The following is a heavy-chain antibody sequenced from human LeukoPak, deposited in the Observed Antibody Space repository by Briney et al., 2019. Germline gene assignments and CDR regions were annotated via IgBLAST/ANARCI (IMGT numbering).Heavy chain of an antibody. J-gene: IGHJ5*02. V-gene: IGHV4-61*01. Sequence: SETLSLTCTASGGSVNSGNYYWSWIRQPPGKGLEWIGYIYYSGSTNYNPSLKSRVTISVDTSKNQFSLKLSSVTAADTAVYYCARGRVRFDPWGQGTLVTVSS. CDR2: IYYSGST. CDR1: GGSVNSGNYY. CDR3: ARGRVRFDP. D-gene: IGHD3-10*01.